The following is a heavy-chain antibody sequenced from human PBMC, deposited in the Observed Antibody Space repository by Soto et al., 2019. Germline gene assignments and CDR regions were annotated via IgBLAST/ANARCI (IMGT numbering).Heavy chain of an antibody. CDR2: INHSGST. V-gene: IGHV4-34*01. J-gene: IGHJ4*02. D-gene: IGHD6-13*01. CDR3: AAAADPSSDY. CDR1: GGSFSGYY. Sequence: SETLSLTCAVYGGSFSGYYWSWIRQPPGKGLEWIGEINHSGSTNYNPSLKSRVTISVDTSKNQFSLKLSSVTAADTAVYYCAAAADPSSDYWGQGTLVTVSS.